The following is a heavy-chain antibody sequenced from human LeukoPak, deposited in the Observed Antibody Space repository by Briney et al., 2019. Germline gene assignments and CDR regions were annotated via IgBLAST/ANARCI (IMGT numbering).Heavy chain of an antibody. D-gene: IGHD3-10*02. CDR3: AELGITMIGGV. Sequence: GGSLRLSCAASGFTFSSYSMHWVRQAPGKGLEWVSYISFSTSTIYCADSVKGRFTISRDNAKNALYLQMNSLRAEDTAVYYCAELGITMIGGVWGKGTTVTISS. V-gene: IGHV3-48*01. J-gene: IGHJ6*04. CDR2: ISFSTSTI. CDR1: GFTFSSYS.